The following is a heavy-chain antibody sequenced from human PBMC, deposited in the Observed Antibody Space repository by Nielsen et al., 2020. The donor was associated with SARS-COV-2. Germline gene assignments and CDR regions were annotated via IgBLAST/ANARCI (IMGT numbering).Heavy chain of an antibody. Sequence: SETLSLTCTVSGGSISSYYWSWIRQPPGKGLEWIGYIYYSGSTNYNPSLKSRVTLSVDTSKNQFSLKLSSVTAADTAVYYCARLRCGGDCYEYYFDYWGQGTLVTVSS. D-gene: IGHD2-21*02. CDR3: ARLRCGGDCYEYYFDY. V-gene: IGHV4-59*01. J-gene: IGHJ4*02. CDR2: IYYSGST. CDR1: GGSISSYY.